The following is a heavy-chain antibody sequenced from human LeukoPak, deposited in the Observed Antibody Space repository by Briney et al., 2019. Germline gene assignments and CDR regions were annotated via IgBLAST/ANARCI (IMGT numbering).Heavy chain of an antibody. CDR2: IWFDGRKT. V-gene: IGHV3-33*01. J-gene: IGHJ4*02. D-gene: IGHD2-15*01. Sequence: GGSLRLSCVGSEFTFSGYGMHWVRQAPGKGLEWVAVIWFDGRKTFYADSVKGRFTISRDNSKNTLYLQMNSLRAEDTAVYYCAREANRAKDFDYWGRGTLVTVSS. CDR1: EFTFSGYG. CDR3: AREANRAKDFDY.